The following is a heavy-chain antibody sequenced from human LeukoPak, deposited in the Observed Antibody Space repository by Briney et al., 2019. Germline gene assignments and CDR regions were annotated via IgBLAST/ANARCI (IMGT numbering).Heavy chain of an antibody. J-gene: IGHJ6*02. CDR1: GFTFSSYW. CDR2: INSDGSST. Sequence: PGGSLRLSCAASGFTFSSYWMHWVRQAPGKGLVWVSRINSDGSSTHYGDSVKGRFIISRDNSKSTLLLQMNSLRAEDTAVYYCARDKVGYTYGYVRAHYGMDVWGQGTTVIVSS. V-gene: IGHV3-74*01. CDR3: ARDKVGYTYGYVRAHYGMDV. D-gene: IGHD5-18*01.